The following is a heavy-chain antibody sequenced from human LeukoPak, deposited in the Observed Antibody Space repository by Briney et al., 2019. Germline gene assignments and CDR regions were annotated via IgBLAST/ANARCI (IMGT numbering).Heavy chain of an antibody. J-gene: IGHJ4*02. CDR1: GYTFTSYG. CDR3: ARERRGKGVLRYFDWSSQPFDY. V-gene: IGHV1-18*01. D-gene: IGHD3-9*01. CDR2: ISAYNGNT. Sequence: ASVKVSCKASGYTFTSYGISWVRQAPGQGLEWMGWISAYNGNTNYAQKLQGRVTMTRDTSISTAYMELSRLRSDDTAVYYCARERRGKGVLRYFDWSSQPFDYWGQGTLVTVSS.